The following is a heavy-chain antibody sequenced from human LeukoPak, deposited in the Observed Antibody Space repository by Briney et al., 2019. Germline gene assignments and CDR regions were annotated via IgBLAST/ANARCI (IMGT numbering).Heavy chain of an antibody. Sequence: GASVKVSCKASGYTFTSYYMHWVRQAPGQGLEWMGIINPSGGSTSYAQKFQGRVTMTRDTSTSTVYMELNSLRSEDTAVYYCAREGPGGAGGGYGGDWFDPWGQGTLVTVSS. D-gene: IGHD2-8*02. CDR2: INPSGGST. CDR1: GYTFTSYY. CDR3: AREGPGGAGGGYGGDWFDP. V-gene: IGHV1-46*01. J-gene: IGHJ5*02.